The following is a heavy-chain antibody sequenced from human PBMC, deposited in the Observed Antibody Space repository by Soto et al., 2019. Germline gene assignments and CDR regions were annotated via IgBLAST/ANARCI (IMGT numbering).Heavy chain of an antibody. Sequence: ASVKVSCKASGYTFTSYGISWVRQAPGQGLEWMGWISAYNGNTNYAQKLQGRVTMTTDTSTSTAYMELRSLRSDDTAVYYCARGAFVAVAGTDYYYGMDVWGQGTTVTVS. CDR1: GYTFTSYG. V-gene: IGHV1-18*04. CDR2: ISAYNGNT. D-gene: IGHD6-19*01. CDR3: ARGAFVAVAGTDYYYGMDV. J-gene: IGHJ6*02.